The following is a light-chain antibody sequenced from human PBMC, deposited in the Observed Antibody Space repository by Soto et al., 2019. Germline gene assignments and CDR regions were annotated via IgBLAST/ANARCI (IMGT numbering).Light chain of an antibody. CDR2: GAS. CDR1: QNVGSH. Sequence: EILMTQSPATLSVSPGERATLSCRASQNVGSHVAWYQQKPGQAPRLFIYGASTGATGIPARFSGSGSGTEFTLTISSLQSEDFAIYYCQQYYNWPPLTFGGGTKVEIQ. CDR3: QQYYNWPPLT. J-gene: IGKJ4*01. V-gene: IGKV3-15*01.